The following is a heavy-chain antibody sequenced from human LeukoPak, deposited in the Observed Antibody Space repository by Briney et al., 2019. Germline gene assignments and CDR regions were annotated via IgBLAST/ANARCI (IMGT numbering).Heavy chain of an antibody. CDR1: GFTFSSYW. D-gene: IGHD3-16*02. V-gene: IGHV3-74*01. CDR2: INSDGSST. J-gene: IGHJ6*03. Sequence: PGGSLRLSCAASGFTFSSYWMHWVRQAPGKGLVWVSRINSDGSSTSYADSVKGRFTISRDNAKNTLYLQMNSPRAEDTAVYYCARDRFGSSNAYYDYVWGSYRASYYMDVWGKGTTVTVSS. CDR3: ARDRFGSSNAYYDYVWGSYRASYYMDV.